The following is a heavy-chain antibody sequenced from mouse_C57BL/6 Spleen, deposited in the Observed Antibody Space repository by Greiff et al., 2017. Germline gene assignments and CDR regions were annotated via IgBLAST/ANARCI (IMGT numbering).Heavy chain of an antibody. CDR3: ARGDDYDRGFAY. CDR1: GYAFSSSW. J-gene: IGHJ3*01. V-gene: IGHV1-82*01. D-gene: IGHD2-4*01. Sequence: VQRVESGPELVKPGASVKISCKASGYAFSSSWMNWVKQRPGKGLEWIGRIYPGDGDTNYNGKFKGKATLTADKSSSTAYMQLSSLTSEDSAVYFCARGDDYDRGFAYWGQGTLVTVSA. CDR2: IYPGDGDT.